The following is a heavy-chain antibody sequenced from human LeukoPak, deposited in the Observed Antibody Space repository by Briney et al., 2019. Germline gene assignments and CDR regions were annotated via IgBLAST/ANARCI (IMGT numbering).Heavy chain of an antibody. D-gene: IGHD2-15*01. CDR3: ARVVVVAATSFDY. CDR1: GFTFSSYW. V-gene: IGHV3-7*04. J-gene: IGHJ4*02. Sequence: GGSLRLSCAASGFTFSSYWMSWVRQAPGKGLEWVANIKQDGSEKYYVDSVKGRFTISRDNAKNSLYLQMNSLRAEDTAVYYCARVVVVAATSFDYWGQGTLVTVSS. CDR2: IKQDGSEK.